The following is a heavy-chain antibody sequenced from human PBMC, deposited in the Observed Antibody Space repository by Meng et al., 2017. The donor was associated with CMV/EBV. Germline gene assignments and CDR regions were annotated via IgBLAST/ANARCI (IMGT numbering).Heavy chain of an antibody. V-gene: IGHV3-30*04. Sequence: GESLKISCAASGFTFSSFAMHWVRQAPGKGLEWVAVISYDGSNKYYADSEKGRFTISRDNSKNTLYLQMNSLRAEDTAVYYCASAEIFGIRLYFDYWGQGTLVTVSS. J-gene: IGHJ4*02. D-gene: IGHD3-3*01. CDR2: ISYDGSNK. CDR1: GFTFSSFA. CDR3: ASAEIFGIRLYFDY.